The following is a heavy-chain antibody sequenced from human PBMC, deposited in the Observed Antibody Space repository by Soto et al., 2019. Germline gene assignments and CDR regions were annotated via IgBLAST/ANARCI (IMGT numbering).Heavy chain of an antibody. V-gene: IGHV1-2*02. CDR3: GRGRSGQIVIFY. Sequence: ASLKGSCKTSGYTFSGHYIHWVRQSPQQGPEWMGEIGPESGATRYAEKFRGRVTMTMDTSITTVYMELSNLSPDDTAVYYCGRGRSGQIVIFYWGQGTPVTVSS. J-gene: IGHJ4*02. CDR1: GYTFSGHY. D-gene: IGHD1-26*01. CDR2: IGPESGAT.